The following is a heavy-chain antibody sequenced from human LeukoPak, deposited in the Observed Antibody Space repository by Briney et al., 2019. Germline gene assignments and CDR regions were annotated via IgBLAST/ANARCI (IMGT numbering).Heavy chain of an antibody. CDR1: EYTFTSCA. CDR3: ARGLPYGDREFDY. Sequence: ASVKVSCKASEYTFTSCAIHWVRQAPGQRLEWMGWINAGNGNTKYSQKFQGRVTITRDTSASTAYMELSSLKSEDTAVYYCARGLPYGDREFDYWGQGTLVTVSS. J-gene: IGHJ4*02. D-gene: IGHD4-17*01. V-gene: IGHV1-3*01. CDR2: INAGNGNT.